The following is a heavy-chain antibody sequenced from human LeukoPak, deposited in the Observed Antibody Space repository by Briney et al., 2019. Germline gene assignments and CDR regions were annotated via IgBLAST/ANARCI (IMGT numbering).Heavy chain of an antibody. Sequence: PGGSLRLSCAAPGSTFSRYWMSWVRQTPEKGLEWVANIKQDGSEKNYVDSVKGRFTISRDNAKNSLYLQMNSLRAEDTAVYYCASAAGWELGYWGQGTLVTVSS. V-gene: IGHV3-7*01. CDR2: IKQDGSEK. D-gene: IGHD3-10*01. J-gene: IGHJ4*02. CDR3: ASAAGWELGY. CDR1: GSTFSRYW.